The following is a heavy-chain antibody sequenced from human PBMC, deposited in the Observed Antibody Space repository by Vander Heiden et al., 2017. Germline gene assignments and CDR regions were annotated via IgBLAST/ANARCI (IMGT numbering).Heavy chain of an antibody. Sequence: QVQLVESGGGVVQPGRALRLSGAASGFTFSSYGMHWVRQAPGKELEWVAFIWFDGTNKYYGDSVKGRFTISRDNSKNTVYLQMNSLRAEDTAVYYCARGTTGYYRGSYFDYWGQGTLVTASS. J-gene: IGHJ4*02. CDR3: ARGTTGYYRGSYFDY. CDR2: IWFDGTNK. D-gene: IGHD3-9*01. CDR1: GFTFSSYG. V-gene: IGHV3-33*01.